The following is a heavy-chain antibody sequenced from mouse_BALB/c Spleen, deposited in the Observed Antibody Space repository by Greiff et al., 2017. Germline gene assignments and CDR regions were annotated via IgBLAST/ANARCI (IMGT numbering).Heavy chain of an antibody. CDR2: ISYSGST. CDR1: GDSIASGY. D-gene: IGHD1-1*01. CDR3: ERLGSITTVVAPFDY. J-gene: IGHJ2*01. V-gene: IGHV3-8*02. Sequence: VQLQQSGPSLVKPSQTLSLTCSVTGDSIASGYWNWVRKFPGNKLEYMGYISYSGSTYYNPSLKSRISITRDTSKNQYYLQLNSVTTEDTATYYCERLGSITTVVAPFDYWGQGTTLTVSS.